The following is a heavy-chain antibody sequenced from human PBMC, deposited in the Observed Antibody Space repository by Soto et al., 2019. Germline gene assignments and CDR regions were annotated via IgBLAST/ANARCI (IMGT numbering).Heavy chain of an antibody. V-gene: IGHV3-23*01. CDR3: AKVLRIVVVNYGMDV. CDR1: GFTFSSYA. D-gene: IGHD2-2*01. Sequence: GVSLRLSCAASGFTFSSYAMSWVRQAPGKGLEWVSAISGSGGSTYYADSVKGRFTISRDNSKNTLYLQMNSLRAEDTAVYYCAKVLRIVVVNYGMDVWGQGTTVTVSS. CDR2: ISGSGGST. J-gene: IGHJ6*02.